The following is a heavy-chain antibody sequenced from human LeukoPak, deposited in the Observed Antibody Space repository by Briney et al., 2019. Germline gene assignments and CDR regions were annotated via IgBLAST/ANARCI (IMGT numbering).Heavy chain of an antibody. CDR3: ARGAVVVVAATRFIFDP. V-gene: IGHV1-2*02. CDR1: VYTSTGYY. J-gene: IGHJ5*02. Sequence: GASVRASRKVSVYTSTGYYMHRGGRAPGQGLKGRGWFNPNSGGTNYAQKFQGRVTITRDTSISTAYMELSRLRSDDTAVYYCARGAVVVVAATRFIFDPWGQGTLVTVSS. CDR2: FNPNSGGT. D-gene: IGHD2-15*01.